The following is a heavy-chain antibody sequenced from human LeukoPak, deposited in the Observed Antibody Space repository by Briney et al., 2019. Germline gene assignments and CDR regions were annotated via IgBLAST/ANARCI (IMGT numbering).Heavy chain of an antibody. J-gene: IGHJ4*02. V-gene: IGHV3-48*03. CDR2: ISSSGSTI. Sequence: GGSLRLSCAASGFTFSSYETNWVRQAPGKGLEWVSYISSSGSTIYYADSVKGRFTISRDNAKNSLYLQMNSLRAEDTAVYYCARDYYDYVWGSYTRLDYWGQGTLVTVSS. CDR1: GFTFSSYE. CDR3: ARDYYDYVWGSYTRLDY. D-gene: IGHD3-16*01.